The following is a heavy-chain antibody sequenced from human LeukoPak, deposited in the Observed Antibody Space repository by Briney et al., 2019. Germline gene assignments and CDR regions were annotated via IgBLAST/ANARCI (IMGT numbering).Heavy chain of an antibody. J-gene: IGHJ4*02. Sequence: SGPTLVNPTQTLTLTCTFSGFSLSTSGVGVGWIRQPPGKALEWLALIYWDDDKRYSPSLKSRLTITKDTSKNQVVLTMTNMDPVDTATYYCAYGGSCCTLVSFDYWGQGTLVTVSS. V-gene: IGHV2-5*02. CDR2: IYWDDDK. CDR3: AYGGSCCTLVSFDY. D-gene: IGHD2-15*01. CDR1: GFSLSTSGVG.